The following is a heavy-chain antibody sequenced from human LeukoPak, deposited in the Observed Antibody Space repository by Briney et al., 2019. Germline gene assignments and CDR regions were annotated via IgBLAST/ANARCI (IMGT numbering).Heavy chain of an antibody. CDR3: AREGLETKGLYLDY. Sequence: PGGSLSLSCAVSGFTFSNYDVHWVRQAPGKGLEWVAVISYDGSNKYYADSVKGRFTISRHNSKKTLYLQMNSLKSEDTAVYYCAREGLETKGLYLDYWGQGTLVTVSS. CDR2: ISYDGSNK. J-gene: IGHJ4*02. V-gene: IGHV3-30*04. CDR1: GFTFSNYD.